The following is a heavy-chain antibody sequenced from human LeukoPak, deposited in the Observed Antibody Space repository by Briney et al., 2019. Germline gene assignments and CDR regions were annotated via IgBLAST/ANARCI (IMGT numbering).Heavy chain of an antibody. J-gene: IGHJ4*02. V-gene: IGHV4-34*01. CDR3: ARHTPTLPTYYYDSSGYYYPFDY. CDR2: INHSGST. Sequence: SETLSLTYAVYGVSLNDYYWSWIRQPPGKGLEWIGEINHSGSTNYNPSLKIRVTISVDTTKNQCSLKLSSVTAADTAGYYCARHTPTLPTYYYDSSGYYYPFDYWGQGTLVTVSS. CDR1: GVSLNDYY. D-gene: IGHD3-22*01.